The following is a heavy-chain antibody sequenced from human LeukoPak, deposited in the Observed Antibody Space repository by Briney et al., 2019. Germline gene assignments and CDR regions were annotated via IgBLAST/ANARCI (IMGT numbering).Heavy chain of an antibody. Sequence: SETLSLTCTVSGGSIVSHYWNWIRQPAGRGLEWIGRFYASGTTNTSPSLKSRVTMSVDTSKNQFSLKLSSVTAADTAVYYCARVGPTYYYDSSGPGYFDYWGQGTLVTVSP. CDR3: ARVGPTYYYDSSGPGYFDY. D-gene: IGHD3-22*01. J-gene: IGHJ4*02. V-gene: IGHV4-4*07. CDR1: GGSIVSHY. CDR2: FYASGTT.